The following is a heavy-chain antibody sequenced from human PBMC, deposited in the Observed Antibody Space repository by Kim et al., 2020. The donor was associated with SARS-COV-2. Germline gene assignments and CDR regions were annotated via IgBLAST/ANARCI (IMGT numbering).Heavy chain of an antibody. CDR2: ITRISTST. V-gene: IGHV3-23*01. D-gene: IGHD3-10*01. CDR3: AKVYYDSGSRAEY. CDR1: GFTFSNYA. J-gene: IGHJ4*02. Sequence: GGSLRLSCAASGFTFSNYAMSWVRQAPGKGLEWVSTITRISTSTYYSGSVKGRFTISRDNSKGTLSLQMNSLRAEDTAIYYCAKVYYDSGSRAEYWGQGT.